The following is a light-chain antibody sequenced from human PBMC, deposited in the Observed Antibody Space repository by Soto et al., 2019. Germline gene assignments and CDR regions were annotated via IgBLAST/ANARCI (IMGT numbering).Light chain of an antibody. CDR1: ESIRNW. J-gene: IGKJ1*01. V-gene: IGKV1-5*01. Sequence: IQLTQSPTTLPASVGDRVTLTCRASESIRNWLAWYQQRPGTAPKLLIYHASILETAVPSRFSGNGSGTEFTLTISSLQPGDFATYYCQQYRTYSFGQGSRVEIK. CDR3: QQYRTYS. CDR2: HAS.